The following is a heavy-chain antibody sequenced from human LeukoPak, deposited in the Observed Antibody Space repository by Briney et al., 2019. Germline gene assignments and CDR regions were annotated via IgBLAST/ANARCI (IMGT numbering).Heavy chain of an antibody. CDR1: GFTFSSYS. D-gene: IGHD2-15*01. J-gene: IGHJ3*02. Sequence: GGSLRLSCAASGFTFSSYSMNWVRQAPGKGLEWVSSISSSSYIYYADSVKGRFTISRDNAKNSLYLQMNSLRAEDTAVYYCARSEGHCSGGSCYTFDIWGQGTMVTVSS. V-gene: IGHV3-21*01. CDR3: ARSEGHCSGGSCYTFDI. CDR2: ISSSSYI.